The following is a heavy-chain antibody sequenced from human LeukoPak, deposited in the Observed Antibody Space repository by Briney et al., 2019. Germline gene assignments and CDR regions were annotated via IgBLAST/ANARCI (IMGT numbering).Heavy chain of an antibody. Sequence: GESLKISCQASGSTFSTHWTGGVRQPPEKGLDGMGIIYPGDSDTRYSPSFQGQVTISADKSISTAYLQWSSLRASDTAIYYCATRYTSGRGFFDYWGQGTLVTVSS. CDR1: GSTFSTHW. CDR3: ATRYTSGRGFFDY. CDR2: IYPGDSDT. D-gene: IGHD6-19*01. J-gene: IGHJ4*02. V-gene: IGHV5-51*01.